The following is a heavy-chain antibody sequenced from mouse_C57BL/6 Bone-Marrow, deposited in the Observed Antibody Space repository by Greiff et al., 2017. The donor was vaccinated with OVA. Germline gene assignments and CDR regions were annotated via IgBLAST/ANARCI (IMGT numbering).Heavy chain of an antibody. D-gene: IGHD1-1*01. CDR2: IYPRSGNT. V-gene: IGHV1-81*01. Sequence: QVQLQQSGAELARPGASVKLSCKASGYTFTSYGISWVKQRTGQGLEWIGEIYPRSGNTYYNEKFKGKATLTADKSSSTAYMELRSLTSEDSAVYFCASAPITTVVATPYAMDYWGQGTSVTVSS. J-gene: IGHJ4*01. CDR3: ASAPITTVVATPYAMDY. CDR1: GYTFTSYG.